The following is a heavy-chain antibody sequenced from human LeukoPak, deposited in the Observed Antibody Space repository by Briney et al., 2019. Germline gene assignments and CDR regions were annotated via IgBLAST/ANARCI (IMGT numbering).Heavy chain of an antibody. Sequence: GRSLRLSCAAPGFTFSSYGMHWVRQAPGKGLEWVAVIWYDGSNKYYADSVKGRFTISRDNSKNTLYLQMNSLRAEDTAVYYCARSRVYSSSSHFDYWGQGTLVTVSS. J-gene: IGHJ4*02. CDR3: ARSRVYSSSSHFDY. CDR1: GFTFSSYG. CDR2: IWYDGSNK. D-gene: IGHD6-13*01. V-gene: IGHV3-33*01.